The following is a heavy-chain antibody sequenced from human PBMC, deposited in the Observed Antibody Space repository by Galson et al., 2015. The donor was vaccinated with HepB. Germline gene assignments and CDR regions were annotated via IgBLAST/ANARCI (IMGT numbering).Heavy chain of an antibody. Sequence: SLRLSCAASGFTFSSYGMHWVRQAPGKGLEWVAVIWYDGSNKYYADSVKGRFTISRDNSKNTLYLQMNSLRAEDTAVYYCARDGISAQWWGYYYYYGMDVWGQGTTVTVSS. V-gene: IGHV3-33*01. J-gene: IGHJ6*02. CDR3: ARDGISAQWWGYYYYYGMDV. CDR2: IWYDGSNK. D-gene: IGHD2-8*01. CDR1: GFTFSSYG.